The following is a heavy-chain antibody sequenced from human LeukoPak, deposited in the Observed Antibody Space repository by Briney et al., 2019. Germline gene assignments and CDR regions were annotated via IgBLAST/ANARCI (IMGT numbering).Heavy chain of an antibody. CDR2: ISGSGGST. CDR1: GFTISSYA. CDR3: AKDLSDSRAVKPYYFDY. J-gene: IGHJ4*02. V-gene: IGHV3-23*01. Sequence: PGGSLRLSCAASGFTISSYAMSWVRQAPGKGLEWVSAISGSGGSTYYADSVKGRFTISRDNSKNTLYLQMNSLRAEDAAVYYCAKDLSDSRAVKPYYFDYWGQGTLVTVSS. D-gene: IGHD4-11*01.